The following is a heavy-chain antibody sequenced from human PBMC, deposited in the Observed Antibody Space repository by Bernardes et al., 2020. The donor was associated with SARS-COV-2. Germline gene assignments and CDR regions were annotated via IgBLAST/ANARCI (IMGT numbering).Heavy chain of an antibody. CDR2: ISWDGKVA. CDR3: AKEVTEYTSGWYFHH. Sequence: GGSLRLSCAASGFTFSTYGMQWVRQAPGKGLEWVAVISWDGKVAYYADSVKGRFTISRDNSKNTMYLQLNSLRAEDTAIYYCAKEVTEYTSGWYFHHWGQGTLVTVSS. J-gene: IGHJ1*01. D-gene: IGHD6-19*01. V-gene: IGHV3-30*18. CDR1: GFTFSTYG.